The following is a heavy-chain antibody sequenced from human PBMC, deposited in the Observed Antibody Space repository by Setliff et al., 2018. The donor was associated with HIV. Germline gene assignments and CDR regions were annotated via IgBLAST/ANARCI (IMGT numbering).Heavy chain of an antibody. CDR2: ISGSGGST. J-gene: IGHJ3*02. V-gene: IGHV3-23*01. CDR3: ARSSSYYDFWSGYYRDDAFDI. CDR1: GFTFTSYA. D-gene: IGHD3-3*01. Sequence: GGSLRLSCAASGFTFTSYAMTWVRQAPGKGLEWVSAISGSGGSTYYADSVKGRFTISRDNSKNTLYLQMNSLRAEDTAVYYCARSSSYYDFWSGYYRDDAFDIWGQGTMVTVSS.